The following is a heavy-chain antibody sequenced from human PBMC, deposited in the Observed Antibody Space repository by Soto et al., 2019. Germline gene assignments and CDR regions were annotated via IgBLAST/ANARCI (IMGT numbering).Heavy chain of an antibody. CDR1: GFTFSSYA. D-gene: IGHD5-12*01. CDR2: ISNGGIT. V-gene: IGHV3-64*02. J-gene: IGHJ4*02. CDR3: ARGGDGYNYPFDY. Sequence: PGGSLRLSCAASGFTFSSYAMNWVRQAPGKGLEDVSGISNGGITYYAESVKGRFTISRDNSKNMVYLQMGSLRAEDMAVYYCARGGDGYNYPFDYWGQGALVTVSS.